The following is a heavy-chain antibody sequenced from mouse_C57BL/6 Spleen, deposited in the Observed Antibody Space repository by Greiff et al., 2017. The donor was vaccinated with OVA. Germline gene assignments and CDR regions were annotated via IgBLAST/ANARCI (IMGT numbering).Heavy chain of an antibody. J-gene: IGHJ1*03. CDR2: IYPGSGST. D-gene: IGHD1-1*01. Sequence: VKLQQPGAELVKPGASVKMSCKASGYTFTSYWITWVKQRPGQGLEWIGDIYPGSGSTNYNEKFKSKATLTVDTSASTAYMQLSSLTSEDSAVYYCATITTVLEGYFDVWGTGTTVTVSS. CDR1: GYTFTSYW. CDR3: ATITTVLEGYFDV. V-gene: IGHV1-55*01.